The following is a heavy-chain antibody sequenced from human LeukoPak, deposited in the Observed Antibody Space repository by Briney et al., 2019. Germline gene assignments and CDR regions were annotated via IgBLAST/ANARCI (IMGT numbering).Heavy chain of an antibody. CDR1: GESFSGYY. V-gene: IGHV4-34*01. D-gene: IGHD3-22*01. CDR3: ARGKYDSGGCYLDY. J-gene: IGHJ4*02. CDR2: INHSGSI. Sequence: SETLSLTCAVYGESFSGYYWSWIRQPPGKGLTWTGEINHSGSINYNPSLKSRVTISLDTSKSQFSLKLSSVTAADTAVYYCARGKYDSGGCYLDYWGQGTLVTVSS.